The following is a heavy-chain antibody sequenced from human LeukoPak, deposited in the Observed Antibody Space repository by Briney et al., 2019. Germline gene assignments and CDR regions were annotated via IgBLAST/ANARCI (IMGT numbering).Heavy chain of an antibody. CDR3: ARRAYCGGDCYSGQYNWFDP. D-gene: IGHD2-21*02. J-gene: IGHJ5*02. CDR1: GYSFTSHW. V-gene: IGHV5-51*01. CDR2: IYPGDSDT. Sequence: GESLKISCKGSGYSFTSHWIGWVRQMPGKGLEWMGIIYPGDSDTRYSPSFQGQVTISADKSISTAYLQWSSLKASDTAMYYCARRAYCGGDCYSGQYNWFDPWGQGTLVTVSS.